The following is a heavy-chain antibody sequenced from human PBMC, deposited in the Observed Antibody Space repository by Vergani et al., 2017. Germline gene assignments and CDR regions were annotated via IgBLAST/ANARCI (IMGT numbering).Heavy chain of an antibody. CDR1: GGSFSGYY. CDR3: ATIGYRRWGYYFDY. CDR2: INHSGST. Sequence: QVQLQQWCAGLLKPSETLSLTCAVYGGSFSGYYWSWIRQPPGKGLEWIGEINHSGSTNYNPSLKSRVTISVDTSKNQFSLKLSSVTAADTAVYYCATIGYRRWGYYFDYWGQGILVTVSA. D-gene: IGHD2-2*02. V-gene: IGHV4-34*01. J-gene: IGHJ4*02.